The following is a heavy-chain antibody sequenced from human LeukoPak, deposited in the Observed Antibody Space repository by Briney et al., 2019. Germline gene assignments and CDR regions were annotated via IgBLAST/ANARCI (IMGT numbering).Heavy chain of an antibody. CDR1: GFTLSSNY. V-gene: IGHV3-66*01. D-gene: IGHD4/OR15-4a*01. Sequence: GGSLRLSCAASGFTLSSNYMRGVRQAPGEGVEGVSVIYSGGSTYYATSVKARFAISRDNSNNTLYLQMNSLRAEDTAVYYCARGPGTMVLNYAFDIWGQGTMVTVSS. CDR3: ARGPGTMVLNYAFDI. J-gene: IGHJ3*02. CDR2: IYSGGST.